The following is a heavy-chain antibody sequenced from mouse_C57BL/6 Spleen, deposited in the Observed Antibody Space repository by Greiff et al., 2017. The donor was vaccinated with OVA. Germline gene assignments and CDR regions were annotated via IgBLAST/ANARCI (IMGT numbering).Heavy chain of an antibody. D-gene: IGHD2-4*01. J-gene: IGHJ3*01. CDR1: GYTFTSYW. Sequence: VQLQQPGTELVKPGASVKLSCTASGYTFTSYWMHWVKQRPGQGLEWIGNINPSNGGTNYNAKFKSKATLTVDKSSSTAYMQLSSLTSEDSAVYYCARPIYYDYEPFAYWGQGTLVTVSA. CDR2: INPSNGGT. V-gene: IGHV1-53*01. CDR3: ARPIYYDYEPFAY.